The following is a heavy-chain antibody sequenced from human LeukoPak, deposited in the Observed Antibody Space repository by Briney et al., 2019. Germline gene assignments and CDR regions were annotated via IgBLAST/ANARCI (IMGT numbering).Heavy chain of an antibody. CDR1: GGSISSGDYY. V-gene: IGHV4-61*08. Sequence: SQTLSLTCTVSGGSISSGDYYWSWIRQPPGKGLEWTGYIYYSGSTNYNPSLKSRVTISVDTSKNQFSLKLSSVTAADTAVYYCARVVGYSSGWYDGYYYYGMDVWGQGTTVTVSS. CDR2: IYYSGST. CDR3: ARVVGYSSGWYDGYYYYGMDV. J-gene: IGHJ6*02. D-gene: IGHD6-19*01.